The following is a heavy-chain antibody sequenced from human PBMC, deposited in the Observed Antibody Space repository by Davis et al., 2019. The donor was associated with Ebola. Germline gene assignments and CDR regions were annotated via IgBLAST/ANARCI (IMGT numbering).Heavy chain of an antibody. J-gene: IGHJ4*02. CDR1: GGSISSYY. CDR3: ARRPRTGYYFDY. D-gene: IGHD7-27*01. V-gene: IGHV4-59*08. CDR2: IYYSGST. Sequence: PSETLSLTCTVSGGSISSYYWSWIRQPPGKGLEWIGYIYYSGSTNYNPSLKSRVTISVDTSKNQFSLKLSSVTAADTAVYYCARRPRTGYYFDYWGQGTLVTVSS.